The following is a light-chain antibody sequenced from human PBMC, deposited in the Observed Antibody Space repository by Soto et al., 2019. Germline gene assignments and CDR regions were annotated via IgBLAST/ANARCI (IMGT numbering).Light chain of an antibody. V-gene: IGLV1-51*01. J-gene: IGLJ3*02. CDR2: DNN. CDR1: SSNIGNNY. Sequence: QSVLTQPPSVSAAPGQKVTISCSGSSSNIGNNYVSWYQQLPGTAPKLLIYDNNRRPSGIPDRFSGSKSGTSATLGITGLQTGDEADYYCTSFTSSSTWVFGGGTKVTVL. CDR3: TSFTSSSTWV.